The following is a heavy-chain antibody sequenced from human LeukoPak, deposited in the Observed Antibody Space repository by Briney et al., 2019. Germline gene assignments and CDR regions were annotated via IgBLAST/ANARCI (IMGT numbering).Heavy chain of an antibody. D-gene: IGHD3-22*01. V-gene: IGHV1-2*02. CDR2: INPNSGGT. J-gene: IGHJ3*01. CDR3: ARDLDYNDNSDYDSFDV. CDR1: GYTFTAYY. Sequence: ASLKVSCKASGYTFTAYYIHWVRQAPGKGLEWMGWINPNSGGTKYTQNFQGRVTMTRDTSINTAYMEVSSLRSDDTAVYFCARDLDYNDNSDYDSFDVWGQGTMVTVSS.